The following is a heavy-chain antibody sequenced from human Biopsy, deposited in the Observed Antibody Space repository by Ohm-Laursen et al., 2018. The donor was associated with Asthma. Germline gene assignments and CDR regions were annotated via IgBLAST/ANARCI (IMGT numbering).Heavy chain of an antibody. CDR3: ARCQVGYSSGWSLLLKKIYYSGMDV. CDR1: GGTLINFA. D-gene: IGHD6-19*01. Sequence: SVKVSCKAPGGTLINFAISWVRLAPGQGLEWLGGIMTVFGTTNYAQKFQGRVTITADESTSTAYMEVTSLRSEDTAIYYCARCQVGYSSGWSLLLKKIYYSGMDVWGQGTAVTVSS. CDR2: IMTVFGTT. J-gene: IGHJ6*02. V-gene: IGHV1-69*13.